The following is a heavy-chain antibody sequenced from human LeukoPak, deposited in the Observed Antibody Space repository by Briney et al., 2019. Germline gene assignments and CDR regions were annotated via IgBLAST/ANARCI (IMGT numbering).Heavy chain of an antibody. CDR2: IYYSGST. CDR1: GGSISSYY. V-gene: IGHV4-59*08. D-gene: IGHD3-10*01. J-gene: IGHJ3*02. Sequence: SETLSLTCTVSGGSISSYYWSWIRQPPGKGLEWIGYIYYSGSTNYNPSLKSRVTISVDTSKNQFSLKLSSVTAADTAVYYCVRHEGYGSGSDAFDIWGQGTMVTVSS. CDR3: VRHEGYGSGSDAFDI.